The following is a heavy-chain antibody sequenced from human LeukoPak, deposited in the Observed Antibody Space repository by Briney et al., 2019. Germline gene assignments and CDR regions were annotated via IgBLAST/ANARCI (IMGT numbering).Heavy chain of an antibody. CDR1: GGSMSSYY. CDR3: ARYRAAVGFDY. V-gene: IGHV4-59*08. Sequence: SETLSLTCTVSGGSMSSYYWSWIRQPPGRGLEWIGYIHYSGTTNYNPFLKSRVTISIDTSKNQFSLKLTSVTAADMAVYYCARYRAAVGFDYWGQGTLVTVSS. J-gene: IGHJ4*02. CDR2: IHYSGTT. D-gene: IGHD6-19*01.